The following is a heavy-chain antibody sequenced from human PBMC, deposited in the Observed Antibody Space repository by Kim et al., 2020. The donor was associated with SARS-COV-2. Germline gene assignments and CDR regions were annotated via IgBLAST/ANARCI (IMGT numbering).Heavy chain of an antibody. Sequence: SETLSLTCAVYGGSFSGYYWSWIRQPPGKGLEWIGEINHSGSTNYNPSLKSRVTISVDTSKNQFSLKLSSVTAADTAVYYCARVRGQRITIFGVVIQSPPYFDYWGQGTLVTVSS. D-gene: IGHD3-3*01. CDR3: ARVRGQRITIFGVVIQSPPYFDY. V-gene: IGHV4-34*01. CDR1: GGSFSGYY. CDR2: INHSGST. J-gene: IGHJ4*02.